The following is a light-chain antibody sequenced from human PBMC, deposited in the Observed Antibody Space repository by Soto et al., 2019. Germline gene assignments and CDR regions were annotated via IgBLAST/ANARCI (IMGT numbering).Light chain of an antibody. V-gene: IGLV2-14*01. Sequence: QSVLTQPASVSGSPGQSITISCTGTSSDVAYYNYVSWYQQHPGKVPKLMIYDVANRPSGVSNRFSGSKSGNTASLTISGLQAEDEADYYCSSYTSSNTPVFGGGTKLTVL. J-gene: IGLJ2*01. CDR3: SSYTSSNTPV. CDR2: DVA. CDR1: SSDVAYYNY.